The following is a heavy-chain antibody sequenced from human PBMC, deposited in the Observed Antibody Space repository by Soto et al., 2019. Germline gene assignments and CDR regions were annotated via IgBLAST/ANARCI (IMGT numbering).Heavy chain of an antibody. CDR3: AKARGYSSSWYPDQYYFDY. D-gene: IGHD6-13*01. V-gene: IGHV3-23*01. CDR1: GFTFSSYA. CDR2: ISGSGVST. J-gene: IGHJ4*02. Sequence: PGGSLRLSCAASGFTFSSYAMSWVRQAPGKGPEWVSAISGSGVSTYYADSVKGRCTISRDNSKNTVYLQMNSLRAENTAVYYCAKARGYSSSWYPDQYYFDYWGQGTLVTVSS.